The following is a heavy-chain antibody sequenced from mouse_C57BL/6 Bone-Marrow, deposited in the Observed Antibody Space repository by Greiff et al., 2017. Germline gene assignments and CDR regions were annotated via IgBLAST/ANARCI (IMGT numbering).Heavy chain of an antibody. CDR1: GYTFTSYW. CDR2: IDPSDSET. J-gene: IGHJ4*01. V-gene: IGHV1-52*01. CDR3: AREGGYAMDC. Sequence: QVQLQQPGAELVRPGSSVKLSCKASGYTFTSYWMHWVKQRPIQGLEWIGNIDPSDSETHYNQKFKDKATLTANKSSSTAYMQLSSLTSEDSAVYYCAREGGYAMDCWGQGASVTVSS.